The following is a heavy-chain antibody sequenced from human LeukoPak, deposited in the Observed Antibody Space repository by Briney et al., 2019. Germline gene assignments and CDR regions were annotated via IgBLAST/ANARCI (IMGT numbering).Heavy chain of an antibody. V-gene: IGHV3-23*01. J-gene: IGHJ5*02. CDR3: AKDLVYGYCSGGSCYENWFDP. CDR2: ISGSGGST. Sequence: GGSLRLSCAAPGFTFSSYAMSWVRQAPGKGLEWVSAISGSGGSTYYADSVKGRFTISRDNSKNTLYLQMNSLRAEDTAVYYCAKDLVYGYCSGGSCYENWFDPWGQGTLVTVSS. CDR1: GFTFSSYA. D-gene: IGHD2-15*01.